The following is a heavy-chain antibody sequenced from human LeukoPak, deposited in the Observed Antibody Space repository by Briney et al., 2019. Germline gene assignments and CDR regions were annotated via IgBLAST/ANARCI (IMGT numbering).Heavy chain of an antibody. D-gene: IGHD4-17*01. V-gene: IGHV4-39*07. CDR2: VNHGGTT. CDR3: ARVVYGDSSKDFDY. CDR1: GGSISSSSYY. Sequence: SETLSLTCTVSGGSISSSSYYWGWIRQPPGRGLEWIGEVNHGGTTNYNPSLKSRFNISADTSKNQFSLKLNSVTAADTAVYYCARVVYGDSSKDFDYWGQGTLVTVSS. J-gene: IGHJ4*02.